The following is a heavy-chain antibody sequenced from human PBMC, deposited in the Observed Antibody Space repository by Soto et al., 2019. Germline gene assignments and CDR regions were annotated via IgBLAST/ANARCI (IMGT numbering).Heavy chain of an antibody. CDR3: ARRVDSSWPDPFDI. D-gene: IGHD6-13*01. J-gene: IGHJ3*02. V-gene: IGHV1-46*03. CDR2: INPSGGST. Sequence: VRQNPEKGLEWMGIINPSGGSTSYAQKFQGRATMTRDTSTSTVYMELSSLRSEDTAVYYCARRVDSSWPDPFDIWGQGTRATVSS.